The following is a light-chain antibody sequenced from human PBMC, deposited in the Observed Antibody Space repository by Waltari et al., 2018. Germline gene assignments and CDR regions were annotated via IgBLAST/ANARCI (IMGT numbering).Light chain of an antibody. Sequence: VLTQPPSVSVAPGQTARISCDEVNIGSKSFHWYQQKSGQAPVMVAYDNSDRPTGIPGRFSGSISWNTGTLTISGVEAGDEADYYCQVCDNNNDHRVVFGGGTKLTVL. CDR1: NIGSKS. J-gene: IGLJ3*02. CDR2: DNS. V-gene: IGLV3-21*02. CDR3: QVCDNNNDHRVV.